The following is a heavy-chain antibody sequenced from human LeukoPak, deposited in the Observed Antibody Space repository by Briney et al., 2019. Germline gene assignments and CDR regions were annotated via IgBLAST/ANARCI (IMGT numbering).Heavy chain of an antibody. V-gene: IGHV1-18*01. J-gene: IGHJ5*01. Sequence: ASVKVSCKASGYTYPSSGISWVRQAPGQGLEWMGWISVNNGNTKYAQKFQGRVTMTTDTSTSTAYMELRSLRSDDTAVYYCAGPRNYYDSGGYYNWFDSWGQGTLVTVSS. CDR3: AGPRNYYDSGGYYNWFDS. CDR1: GYTYPSSG. D-gene: IGHD3-22*01. CDR2: ISVNNGNT.